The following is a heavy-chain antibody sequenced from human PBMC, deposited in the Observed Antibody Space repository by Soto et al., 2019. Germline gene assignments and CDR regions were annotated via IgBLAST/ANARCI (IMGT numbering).Heavy chain of an antibody. CDR3: ASVRSGPYDILTGYYKGGAFDI. V-gene: IGHV1-69*01. D-gene: IGHD3-9*01. CDR1: GGTFSSYA. CDR2: IIPIFGTA. J-gene: IGHJ3*02. Sequence: QVQLVQSGAEVKKPGSSVKVSCKASGGTFSSYAISWVRQAPGQGLEWMGGIIPIFGTANYAQKFQGRVTITADESTSTAYMELSSLRSEETAVYYCASVRSGPYDILTGYYKGGAFDIWGQGTMVTVSS.